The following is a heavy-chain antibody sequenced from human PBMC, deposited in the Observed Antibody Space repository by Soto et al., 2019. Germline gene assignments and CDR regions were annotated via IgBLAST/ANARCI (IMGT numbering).Heavy chain of an antibody. V-gene: IGHV1-69*01. J-gene: IGHJ5*02. CDR1: GGTFSSYA. Sequence: QVQLVQSGAEVKKPGSAVKVSCKASGGTFSSYAISWVRQDPGQGREWMGGIIPIFGTANYAQKFQGRVTLTADESTSTAYLELSSLRSEDTAVYYCARDWQHLGGRRGCNWFDPWGQGTLVTVSS. CDR3: ARDWQHLGGRRGCNWFDP. CDR2: IIPIFGTA. D-gene: IGHD6-13*01.